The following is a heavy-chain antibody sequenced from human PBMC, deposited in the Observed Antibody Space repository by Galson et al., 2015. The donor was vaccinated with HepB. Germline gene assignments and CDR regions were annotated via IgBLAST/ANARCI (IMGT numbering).Heavy chain of an antibody. J-gene: IGHJ4*02. CDR3: ARSIVAAAGMVGARGYYSDY. CDR2: IYPGDSDT. Sequence: QSGAEVKKPGESLKISCNGSGYSFTSYWIGWVRQMPGKGLEWMGIIYPGDSDTRYSPSFQGQVTISADKSISTAYLQWSSLKASDTAMYYCARSIVAAAGMVGARGYYSDYWGQGTLVTVSS. V-gene: IGHV5-51*03. CDR1: GYSFTSYW. D-gene: IGHD6-13*01.